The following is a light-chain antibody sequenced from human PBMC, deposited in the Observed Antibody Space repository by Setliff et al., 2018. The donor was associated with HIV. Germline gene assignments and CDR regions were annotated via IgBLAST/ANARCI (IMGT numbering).Light chain of an antibody. CDR1: QSLYTSDNKNY. CDR3: LQYFETPKT. V-gene: IGKV4-1*01. CDR2: LAS. Sequence: DIVMTQSPDFLPVSLGERATIDCKSSQSLYTSDNKNYLAWYQQKPGQPPKLLISLASSRESGVPDRFSGSGSGTDFTLTISSLQAEDGAVYYCLQYFETPKTFGQGTKVDIK. J-gene: IGKJ1*01.